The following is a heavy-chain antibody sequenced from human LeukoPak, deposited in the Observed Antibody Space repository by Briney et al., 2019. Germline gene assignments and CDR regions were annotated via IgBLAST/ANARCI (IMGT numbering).Heavy chain of an antibody. D-gene: IGHD3-22*01. J-gene: IGHJ4*02. CDR2: MNPNSGNT. Sequence: GASVKVSCKASGYTFTSYDINWVRQATGQGLEWMGWMNPNSGNTGYAQKFQGRVTMTRNTSISTAYMELSSLRSEDTAVYYCATASRPYYYDSSGYLFDYWGQGTLVTVSS. CDR3: ATASRPYYYDSSGYLFDY. V-gene: IGHV1-8*01. CDR1: GYTFTSYD.